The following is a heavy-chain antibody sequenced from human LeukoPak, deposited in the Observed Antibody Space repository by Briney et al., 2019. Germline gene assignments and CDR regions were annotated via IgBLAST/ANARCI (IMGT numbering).Heavy chain of an antibody. CDR1: GFTFSSYG. Sequence: PGRSLRLSCAASGFTFSSYGMHWVRQAPGKGLEWVAFIRYDGSNKYYADSVKGRFTISRDNSKNTLYLQMNSLRAEDTAVYYCAKDQKYYGSGSYSFDYWGQGTLVTVSS. J-gene: IGHJ4*02. V-gene: IGHV3-30*02. D-gene: IGHD3-10*01. CDR2: IRYDGSNK. CDR3: AKDQKYYGSGSYSFDY.